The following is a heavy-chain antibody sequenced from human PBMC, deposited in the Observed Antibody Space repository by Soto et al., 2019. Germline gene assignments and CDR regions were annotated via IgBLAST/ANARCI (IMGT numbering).Heavy chain of an antibody. J-gene: IGHJ5*01. CDR3: ARVRQGCSANNCYFDP. CDR1: GGSVRAPDR. V-gene: IGHV4-4*02. D-gene: IGHD1-1*01. CDR2: VHISGHS. Sequence: PSETLSLTCTLYGGSVRAPDRWNWVRQSQDKGLEWIAEVHISGHSNYNPSLRRRVSVSIDSSKNQFYLNLNSVTAADKAIYYCARVRQGCSANNCYFDPWGQGTQVTVSS.